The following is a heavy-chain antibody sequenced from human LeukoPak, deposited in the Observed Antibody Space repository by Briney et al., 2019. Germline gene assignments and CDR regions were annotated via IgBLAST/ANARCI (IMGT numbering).Heavy chain of an antibody. Sequence: AASVTVSCKASGYTFTGYDINWVRQAPGQGLEWMGWMNPNSGNTGYAQKLQGSVTMTRNTTISTAYMELSSLRSECTAVYCCARVVLRDYVWGSDRYPLDYWGQGTLVTVSS. D-gene: IGHD3-16*02. CDR2: MNPNSGNT. CDR3: ARVVLRDYVWGSDRYPLDY. V-gene: IGHV1-8*01. J-gene: IGHJ4*02. CDR1: GYTFTGYD.